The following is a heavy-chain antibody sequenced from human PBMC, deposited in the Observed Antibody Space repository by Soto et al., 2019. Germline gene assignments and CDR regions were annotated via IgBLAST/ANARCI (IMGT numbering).Heavy chain of an antibody. V-gene: IGHV4-30-4*01. D-gene: IGHD3-10*01. CDR3: DREAPGVGRLYFDY. J-gene: IGHJ4*02. CDR1: GGSLSSGDYY. CDR2: IYYSGST. Sequence: SETLSLTCTVSGGSLSSGDYYRSWIRQPPGKGLEWIGYIYYSGSTYYNPSLKSRVTISVDTSKNQFSLKLSSVTAADTAVYYCDREAPGVGRLYFDYWGQGTLDTVSS.